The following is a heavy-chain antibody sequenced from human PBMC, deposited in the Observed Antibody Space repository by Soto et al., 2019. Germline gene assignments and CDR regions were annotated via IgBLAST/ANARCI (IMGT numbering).Heavy chain of an antibody. V-gene: IGHV3-48*01. Sequence: EVQLVESGGGLVQPGGSLRLSCAASGFTFRSYSMNWVRQAPGKGLEWVSYISSGSSTIHYADSVKGRFTISRDNAKNSLFLQMNSLRAEDTAVYHCARAGGSGGYYWFDPWGQGTLVTVSS. CDR2: ISSGSSTI. J-gene: IGHJ5*02. CDR1: GFTFRSYS. CDR3: ARAGGSGGYYWFDP. D-gene: IGHD3-22*01.